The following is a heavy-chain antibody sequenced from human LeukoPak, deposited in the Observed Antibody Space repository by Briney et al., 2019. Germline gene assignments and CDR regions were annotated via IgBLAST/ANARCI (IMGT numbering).Heavy chain of an antibody. CDR1: GYTFTSYD. V-gene: IGHV1-18*01. CDR2: ISTYNDDT. D-gene: IGHD6-6*01. J-gene: IGHJ4*02. Sequence: GASVKVSCKASGYTFTSYDISWVRQAPGQGLEWMGWISTYNDDTHHAQKLQGRVTMTTDTSTSTVYMEPKSLRSDDTAVYYCARIQSRIIAARPGNPAFDYWGRGTLVTVSS. CDR3: ARIQSRIIAARPGNPAFDY.